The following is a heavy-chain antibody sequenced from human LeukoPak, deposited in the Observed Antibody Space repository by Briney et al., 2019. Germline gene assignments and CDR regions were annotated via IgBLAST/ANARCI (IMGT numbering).Heavy chain of an antibody. D-gene: IGHD6-13*01. CDR2: ISGNDDST. Sequence: GGSLRLSCAASEFTFSSYAMSWVRQAPGKGLEWVSTISGNDDSTYYADSVKGRFTISRDNSKNTLYLQMNSLRAEDTAVYYCARQRRYSSSWPFDYWGQGTLVTVSS. V-gene: IGHV3-23*01. CDR1: EFTFSSYA. CDR3: ARQRRYSSSWPFDY. J-gene: IGHJ4*02.